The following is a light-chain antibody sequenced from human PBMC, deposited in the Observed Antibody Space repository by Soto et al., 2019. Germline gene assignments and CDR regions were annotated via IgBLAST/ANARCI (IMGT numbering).Light chain of an antibody. V-gene: IGLV2-23*02. Sequence: QSALTQPASVSGSPGQSIPISFTGTSSDVGSYNLVSWYQQHPGKAPKLMIYEVSKRPSGVSNRFSGSKSGNTASLTISGLQAEDEADYCCCSYAGSSTLVFGGGTKVPVL. CDR3: CSYAGSSTLV. CDR2: EVS. CDR1: SSDVGSYNL. J-gene: IGLJ2*01.